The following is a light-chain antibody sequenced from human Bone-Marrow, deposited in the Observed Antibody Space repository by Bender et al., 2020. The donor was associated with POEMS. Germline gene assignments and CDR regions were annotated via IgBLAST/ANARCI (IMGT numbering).Light chain of an antibody. V-gene: IGLV3-1*01. CDR1: QLGDQY. CDR3: QTWGTGIL. J-gene: IGLJ3*02. Sequence: SYGLTQPPSVSVSPGHTANITCSGDQLGDQYASWYQLKPGQSPVLVIYEDNRRPSGIPDRFSGSSSGAERYLTIARLQSEDEADYYCQTWGTGILFGGGTKLTVL. CDR2: EDN.